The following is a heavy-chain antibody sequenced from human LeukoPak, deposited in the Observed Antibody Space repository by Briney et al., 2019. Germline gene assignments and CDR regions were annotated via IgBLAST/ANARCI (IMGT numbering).Heavy chain of an antibody. CDR3: ARDIGGYNYDY. J-gene: IGHJ4*02. Sequence: GGSLRLSCAGSGLIFSDYFMGWICQGPGKGLECISYISSSGSHTHYADSLKGRFTISRDNAKNSLYLQMNSLRAEDTAVYYCARDIGGYNYDYWGQGTLVTVAS. CDR1: GLIFSDYF. D-gene: IGHD5-24*01. V-gene: IGHV3-11*06. CDR2: ISSSGSHT.